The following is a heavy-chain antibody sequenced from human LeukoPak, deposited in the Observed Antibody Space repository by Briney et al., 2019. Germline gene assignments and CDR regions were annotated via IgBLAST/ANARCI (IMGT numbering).Heavy chain of an antibody. D-gene: IGHD6-13*01. V-gene: IGHV3-7*01. CDR1: GFSVSGYW. Sequence: GGSLRLSCAVSGFSVSGYWMTWVRQAPGKGLEWVANIKQDGSEKNYVDSVKGRFTISRDNAENSSFLQMNSLRVEDTAVYYYAREWQGGIAAAGTRIEGNYWGQGTLVAVSS. CDR3: AREWQGGIAAAGTRIEGNY. CDR2: IKQDGSEK. J-gene: IGHJ4*02.